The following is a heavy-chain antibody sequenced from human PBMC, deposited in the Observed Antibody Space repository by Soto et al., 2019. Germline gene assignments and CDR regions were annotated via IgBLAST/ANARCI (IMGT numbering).Heavy chain of an antibody. D-gene: IGHD3-9*01. CDR2: IYYSGST. V-gene: IGHV4-30-4*01. CDR1: GGSISSGDYY. J-gene: IGHJ5*02. Sequence: SETLSLTCTVSGGSISSGDYYWSWIRQPPGKGLEWIGYIYYSGSTYYNPSLKSRVTISVDTSKNQFSLKLSSVTAADTAVYYCARDLRYFDWFQSGGSWFDPWGQGTLVTVSS. CDR3: ARDLRYFDWFQSGGSWFDP.